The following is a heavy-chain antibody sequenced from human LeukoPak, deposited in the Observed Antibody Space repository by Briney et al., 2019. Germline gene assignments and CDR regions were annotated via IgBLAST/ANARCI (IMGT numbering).Heavy chain of an antibody. CDR2: INPNSGGT. Sequence: GASVKVSCKASGYTFTGYYMHWVRQAPGQGLEWMGRINPNSGGTNYAQKFQGRVTMTRDTSISTAYMELSRLRSDDTAVYYCAKAGAAAGRGSFYYYMDVWGKGTTVTVSS. J-gene: IGHJ6*03. D-gene: IGHD6-25*01. CDR1: GYTFTGYY. V-gene: IGHV1-2*06. CDR3: AKAGAAAGRGSFYYYMDV.